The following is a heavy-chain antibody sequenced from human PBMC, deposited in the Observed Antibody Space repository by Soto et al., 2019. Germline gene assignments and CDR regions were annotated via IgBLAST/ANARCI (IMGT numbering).Heavy chain of an antibody. CDR1: GFTFSSYG. D-gene: IGHD3-3*01. J-gene: IGHJ4*02. Sequence: GGSLRLSCAASGFTFSSYGMHWVRQAPGKGLEWVAVISDDGSNKYYADSVKGRFTISRDNSKNTLYLQMNSLRAEDTAVYYCAKDRDFWRGYFDYWGQGTLVTVSS. CDR2: ISDDGSNK. V-gene: IGHV3-30*18. CDR3: AKDRDFWRGYFDY.